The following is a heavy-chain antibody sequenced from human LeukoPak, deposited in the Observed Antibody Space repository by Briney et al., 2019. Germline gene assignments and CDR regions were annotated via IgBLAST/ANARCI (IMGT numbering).Heavy chain of an antibody. CDR3: ARSPGSSGYVDY. CDR1: EYTFTGYY. J-gene: IGHJ4*02. V-gene: IGHV1-2*02. Sequence: ASVKVSCKASEYTFTGYYMHWVRQAPGQGLEWVGWINPNSGTNYAQKFQGRVTMTRDTSITTAYMDLSSLRSDDTAVYYCARSPGSSGYVDYWGQGTLVTVSS. D-gene: IGHD6-19*01. CDR2: INPNSGT.